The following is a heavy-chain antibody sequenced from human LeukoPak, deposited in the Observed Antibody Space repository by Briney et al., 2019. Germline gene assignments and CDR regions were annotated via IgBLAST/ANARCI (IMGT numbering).Heavy chain of an antibody. CDR3: ATTTEDDFWSGQVSYYFDY. J-gene: IGHJ4*02. V-gene: IGHV3-21*01. CDR2: ISSSSSYI. D-gene: IGHD3-3*01. CDR1: GFTFSSYS. Sequence: GGSLRLSCAASGFTFSSYSMNWVRQAPGKGPEWVSSISSSSSYIYYADSVKGRFTISRDNAKNSLYLQMNSLRAEDTAVYYCATTTEDDFWSGQVSYYFDYWGQGTLVTVSS.